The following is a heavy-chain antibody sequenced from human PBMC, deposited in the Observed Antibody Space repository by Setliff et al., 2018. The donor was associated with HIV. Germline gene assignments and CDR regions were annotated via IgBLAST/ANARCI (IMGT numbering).Heavy chain of an antibody. CDR3: ARHDVVRGAIDN. Sequence: LKISCAAFGFTFSNYGMHWVRQAPGKGLEWVAFLRFDGSNKSYGDSVKGRFTISRDNSKNTLYVQMNSLRAEDTAVYYCARHDVVRGAIDNWGQGTLVTVSS. CDR2: LRFDGSNK. CDR1: GFTFSNYG. V-gene: IGHV3-30*02. D-gene: IGHD3-10*01. J-gene: IGHJ4*02.